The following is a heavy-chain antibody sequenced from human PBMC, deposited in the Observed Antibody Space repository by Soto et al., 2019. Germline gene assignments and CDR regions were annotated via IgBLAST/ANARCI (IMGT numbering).Heavy chain of an antibody. CDR3: TKASSDRNHMEV. CDR2: ITETGGDT. Sequence: LRLSCAASGFTFGNFVMRWVRQTPGKGLEWVSTITETGGDTYYTDSVKGRFTISRDNSKNTLYLQMTSLRAEDTALYYCTKASSDRNHMEVWGPGTTVTVSS. J-gene: IGHJ6*02. CDR1: GFTFGNFV. V-gene: IGHV3-23*01.